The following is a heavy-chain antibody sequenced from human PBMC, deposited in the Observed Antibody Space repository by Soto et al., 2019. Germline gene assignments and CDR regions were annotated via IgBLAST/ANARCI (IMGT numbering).Heavy chain of an antibody. V-gene: IGHV3-30*18. CDR1: GFTFSTYG. CDR2: ISYDGSTK. Sequence: GGSLRLSCAASGFTFSTYGMHWVRQAPGMGLEWVAVISYDGSTKDYADSVKGRFTISRDSSKNALYLQMNSLRTEDTAVYYCAKGGSWSAFDWGQGTLVTVSS. CDR3: AKGGSWSAFD. J-gene: IGHJ4*02.